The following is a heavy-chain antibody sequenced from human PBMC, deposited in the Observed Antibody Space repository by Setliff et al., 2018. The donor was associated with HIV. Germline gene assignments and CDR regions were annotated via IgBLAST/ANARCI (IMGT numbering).Heavy chain of an antibody. CDR1: GGSINSHY. CDR2: LNHGGTT. D-gene: IGHD1-26*01. CDR3: AREGPSRWLLTGFDP. V-gene: IGHV4-59*11. J-gene: IGHJ5*02. Sequence: LSLTCTVSGGSINSHYWSWIRQSPGEGLEWIGTLNHGGTTDCNPSLKSRVTISADTSKNQFSLKLSSVTAADTAVYYCAREGPSRWLLTGFDPWGQGTLVTVSS.